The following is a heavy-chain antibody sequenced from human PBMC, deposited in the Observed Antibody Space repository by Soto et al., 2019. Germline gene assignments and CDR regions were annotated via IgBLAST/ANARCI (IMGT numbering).Heavy chain of an antibody. V-gene: IGHV1-18*01. Sequence: ASVKVSCKASGYTFTSYGISWVRQAPGQGLEWMGWISAYNDNTNYAQKLQGRVTMTTDTSTSTTYIELRSLRSDDTAVYYCARGGIAARNNDYWGQGTLVTVSS. D-gene: IGHD6-6*01. J-gene: IGHJ4*02. CDR2: ISAYNDNT. CDR1: GYTFTSYG. CDR3: ARGGIAARNNDY.